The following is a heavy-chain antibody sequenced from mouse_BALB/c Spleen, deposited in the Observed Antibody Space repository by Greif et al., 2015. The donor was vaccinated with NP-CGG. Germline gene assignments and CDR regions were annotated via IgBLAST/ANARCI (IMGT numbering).Heavy chain of an antibody. CDR3: ARELGPFDY. J-gene: IGHJ2*01. V-gene: IGHV3-6*02. CDR2: ISYDGSN. Sequence: EVKLLESGPGLVKPSQSLSLTCSVTGYSITSGYYWNWIRQFPGNKLEWMGYISYDGSNNYNPSLKNRISITRDTSKNQFFLKLSSVTTEDTATYYCARELGPFDYWGQGTTLTVSS. D-gene: IGHD4-1*01. CDR1: GYSITSGYY.